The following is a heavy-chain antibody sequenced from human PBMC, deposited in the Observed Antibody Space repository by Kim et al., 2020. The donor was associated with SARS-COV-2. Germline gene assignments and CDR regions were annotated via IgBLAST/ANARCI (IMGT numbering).Heavy chain of an antibody. V-gene: IGHV3-9*01. D-gene: IGHD7-27*01. CDR2: ISWNSGSI. CDR1: GFTFDDYA. J-gene: IGHJ6*01. CDR3: AKGPELGSDYYYGMDV. Sequence: GGSLRLSCAASGFTFDDYAMHWVRQAPGKGLEGVSGISWNSGSICYADSVKGRFTISRDNAKNSLYLQMNSLRAEDTALYYCAKGPELGSDYYYGMDVWGQGTTGTVSS.